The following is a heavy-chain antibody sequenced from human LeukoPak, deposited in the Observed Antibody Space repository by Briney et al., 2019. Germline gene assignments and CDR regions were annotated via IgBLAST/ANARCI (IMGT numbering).Heavy chain of an antibody. V-gene: IGHV3-73*01. CDR1: GFTFSSYE. Sequence: GGSLRLSCAASGFTFSSYEMNWVRQAPGKGLEWVGRIRSKANSYATAYAASVKGRFTISRDDSKNTAYLQMNSLKTEDTAVYYCTCLAAAGQGIFDYWGQGTLVTVSS. CDR2: IRSKANSYAT. D-gene: IGHD6-13*01. CDR3: TCLAAAGQGIFDY. J-gene: IGHJ4*02.